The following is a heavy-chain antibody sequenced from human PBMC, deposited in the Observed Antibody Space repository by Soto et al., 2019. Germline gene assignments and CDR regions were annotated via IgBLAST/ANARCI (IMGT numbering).Heavy chain of an antibody. CDR1: GFTFSSYS. V-gene: IGHV3-21*01. CDR2: ISSSSSYI. Sequence: PGGSLRLSCAASGFTFSSYSMNWVRQAPGKGLEWVSSISSSSSYIYYADSVKGRFTISRDNAKNSLYLQMNSLRAEDTAVYYCARERTPDYYYYGMDVWGQGTTVTVSS. CDR3: ARERTPDYYYYGMDV. J-gene: IGHJ6*02.